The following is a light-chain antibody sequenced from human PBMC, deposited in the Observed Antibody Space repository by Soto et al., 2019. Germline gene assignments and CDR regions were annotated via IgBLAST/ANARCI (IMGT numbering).Light chain of an antibody. CDR1: SSDVGAYNL. V-gene: IGLV2-14*02. J-gene: IGLJ3*02. Sequence: QSALTQPASVSGSPGQSITISCTGTSSDVGAYNLVSWYQQHPGRAPKLFIFDVSDRPSGVSDRFSGSKSGNTASLTISGLQAEDEASYYCSSYTNTSTLVFGGGTKLTVL. CDR2: DVS. CDR3: SSYTNTSTLV.